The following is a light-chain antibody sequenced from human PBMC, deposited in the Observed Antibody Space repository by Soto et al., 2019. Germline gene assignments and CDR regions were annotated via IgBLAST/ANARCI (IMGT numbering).Light chain of an antibody. CDR3: NSYAGSNTMV. V-gene: IGLV2-8*01. CDR2: EVS. CDR1: SSDVGGHNF. Sequence: QSVLTQPPSASGSPGQSVTLSCTGSSSDVGGHNFVSWYQQHPGKAPKLIIYEVSKRPAGVPDRFSGSKSGNTASLTVSGLQAEDEADYHCNSYAGSNTMVFGGGTKVTV. J-gene: IGLJ2*01.